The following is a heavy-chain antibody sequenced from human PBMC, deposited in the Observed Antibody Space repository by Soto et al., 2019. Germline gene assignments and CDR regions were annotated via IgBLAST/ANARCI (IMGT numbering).Heavy chain of an antibody. D-gene: IGHD3-10*01. CDR2: IYSGGYT. V-gene: IGHV3-53*01. CDR3: ATNAGGGGY. Sequence: EVQLVESGGGLIQPGGSLRLSCAVSGFTVSNNYMSWVRQAPGKGLEGVSVIYSGGYTAYGDSVKGRFTISRDNSKTTISLQMNARGADDTAVYFRATNAGGGGYWGQGTLVTVSS. CDR1: GFTVSNNY. J-gene: IGHJ4*02.